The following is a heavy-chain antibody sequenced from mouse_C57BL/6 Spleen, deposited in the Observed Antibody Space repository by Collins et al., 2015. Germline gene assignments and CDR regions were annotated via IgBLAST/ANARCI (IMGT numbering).Heavy chain of an antibody. J-gene: IGHJ1*03. V-gene: IGHV5-6*01. D-gene: IGHD2-2*01. CDR1: GFTFSSYG. Sequence: GGDLVKPGGSLKLSCAASGFTFSSYGMSWVRQTPDKRLEWVATISSGGSYTYYPDSVKGRFTISRDNAKNTLYLQMSSLKSEDTAMYYCARHMVTTGYWYFDVWGTGTTVTVSS. CDR3: ARHMVTTGYWYFDV. CDR2: ISSGGSYT.